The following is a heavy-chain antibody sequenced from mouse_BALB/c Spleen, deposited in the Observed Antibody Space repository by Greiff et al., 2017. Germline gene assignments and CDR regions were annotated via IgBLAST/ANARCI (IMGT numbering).Heavy chain of an antibody. Sequence: DVKLVESGPSLVKPSQTLSLTCSVTGDSITSGYWNWIRKFPGNKLEYMGYISYSGSTYYNPSLKSRISITRDTSKNQYYLQLNSVTTEDTATYYCARWLYYGNFHWYFDVWGAGTTVTVSS. CDR3: ARWLYYGNFHWYFDV. V-gene: IGHV3-8*02. CDR1: GDSITSGY. D-gene: IGHD2-1*01. CDR2: ISYSGST. J-gene: IGHJ1*01.